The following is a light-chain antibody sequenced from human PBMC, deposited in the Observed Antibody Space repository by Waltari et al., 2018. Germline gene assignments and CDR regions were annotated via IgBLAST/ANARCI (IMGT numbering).Light chain of an antibody. CDR1: QSISSSY. Sequence: EIVLTQSPGTLSLSPGERATLSCRASQSISSSYLAWYQQKPGQSPRLLIYGASSRAIGIPDKFSGSGSGTDFTLTISRLEPEDIAVYYCQQYGSSLLTFGGGTKVEIK. CDR3: QQYGSSLLT. J-gene: IGKJ4*01. V-gene: IGKV3-20*01. CDR2: GAS.